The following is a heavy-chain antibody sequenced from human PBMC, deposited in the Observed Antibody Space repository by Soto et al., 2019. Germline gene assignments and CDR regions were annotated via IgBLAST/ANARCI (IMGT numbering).Heavy chain of an antibody. CDR3: ARGSFASSGYRQYFDN. D-gene: IGHD3-22*01. J-gene: IGHJ4*02. Sequence: PGGSLRLSCAASGFTFSSYWMTWVRQAPGKGLEWVANIRQDGSQTNYVDSVEGRFTISRDHAKNSLYLQMNGLRAEDTAVYHCARGSFASSGYRQYFDNWGQGIQVTVSS. CDR2: IRQDGSQT. V-gene: IGHV3-7*01. CDR1: GFTFSSYW.